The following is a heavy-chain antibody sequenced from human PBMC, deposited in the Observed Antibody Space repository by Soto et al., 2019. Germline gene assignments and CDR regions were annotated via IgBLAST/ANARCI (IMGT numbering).Heavy chain of an antibody. CDR1: GGSLSDYN. CDR2: ISHSAIT. CDR3: ARVSDSSGYYYHRRRPFDY. Sequence: SETLSLTCAVYGGSLSDYNWNWIRQPPGKGLEWVGEISHSAITNYTPSLKSRVTMSIDTSKNQFSLKLSSVTAADTAVYYCARVSDSSGYYYHRRRPFDYWGQGTLVTVSS. J-gene: IGHJ4*02. V-gene: IGHV4-34*01. D-gene: IGHD3-22*01.